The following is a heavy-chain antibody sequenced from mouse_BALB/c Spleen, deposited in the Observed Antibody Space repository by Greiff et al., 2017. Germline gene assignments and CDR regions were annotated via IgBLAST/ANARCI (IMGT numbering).Heavy chain of an antibody. Sequence: EVQLVESGGGLVQPGGSRKLSCAASGFTFSSFGMHWVRQAPEKGLEWVAYISSGSSTIYYADTVKGRFTISRDNPKNTLFLQMTSLRSEDTAMYYCARSAYGNYEDYYAMDYWGQGTSVTVSS. CDR3: ARSAYGNYEDYYAMDY. D-gene: IGHD2-10*02. CDR1: GFTFSSFG. V-gene: IGHV5-17*02. J-gene: IGHJ4*01. CDR2: ISSGSSTI.